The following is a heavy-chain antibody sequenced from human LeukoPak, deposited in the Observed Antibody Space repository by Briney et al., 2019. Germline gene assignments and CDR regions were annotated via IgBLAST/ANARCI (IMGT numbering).Heavy chain of an antibody. CDR3: AWGYSNRPASLVDY. J-gene: IGHJ4*02. CDR1: GFTFSSYW. V-gene: IGHV3-74*01. Sequence: GGSLRLSCAASGFTFSSYWMHWVRHAPGKGVVWVSRINSDGSSTNYADSVKGRFTISRDNAKTTLYLQMNSLRADDTALYYCAWGYSNRPASLVDYWGQGTLVTVSS. D-gene: IGHD5-18*01. CDR2: INSDGSST.